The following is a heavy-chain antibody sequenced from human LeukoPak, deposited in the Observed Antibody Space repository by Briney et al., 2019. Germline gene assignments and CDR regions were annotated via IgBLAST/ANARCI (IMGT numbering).Heavy chain of an antibody. D-gene: IGHD3-10*01. J-gene: IGHJ4*02. V-gene: IGHV3-33*01. CDR2: IWYDGSDK. Sequence: GSLRLSCAASGFTFSSYGMHWVRQAPGKGPERVAVIWYDGSDKYYADSVKGRFTISRDNSKNTLYMQMNSLRADDTAVYYCARGLYYGSGSPIDYWGQGTLVTVSS. CDR1: GFTFSSYG. CDR3: ARGLYYGSGSPIDY.